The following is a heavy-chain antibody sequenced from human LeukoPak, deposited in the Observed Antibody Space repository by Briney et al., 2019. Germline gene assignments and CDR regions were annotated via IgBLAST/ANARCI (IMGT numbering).Heavy chain of an antibody. CDR3: ARDRNNWNYWVWFDP. Sequence: PGRSLRLSCAASGFSLSRFGMHWVRQAPGKGLEWVAVMSSDGSNEFYADSVKGRFSISRDNSKNTLYLQMNSLRAEDTAVYYCARDRNNWNYWVWFDPWGQGTLATVSS. CDR2: MSSDGSNE. V-gene: IGHV3-30*03. J-gene: IGHJ5*02. CDR1: GFSLSRFG. D-gene: IGHD1-7*01.